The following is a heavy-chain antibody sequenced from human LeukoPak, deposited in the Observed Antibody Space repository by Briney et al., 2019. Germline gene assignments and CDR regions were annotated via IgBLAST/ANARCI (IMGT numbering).Heavy chain of an antibody. V-gene: IGHV3-7*05. J-gene: IGHJ3*02. D-gene: IGHD3-22*01. CDR3: ARDWNYYDSSGSRYDAFDI. CDR2: IRADGSRE. Sequence: PGGSLRLSCAASEFTFNTYWMVWLRQAPGKGLEWVANIRADGSREYYVDSVKGRFTISRDNAKNSLYLQMNSLRAEDTAVYYCARDWNYYDSSGSRYDAFDIWGQGTMVTVSS. CDR1: EFTFNTYW.